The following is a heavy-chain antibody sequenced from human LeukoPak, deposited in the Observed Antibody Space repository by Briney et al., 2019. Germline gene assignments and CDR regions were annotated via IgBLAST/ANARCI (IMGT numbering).Heavy chain of an antibody. Sequence: PSETLSLTCTVSGASISSTTYYWGWIRQPPRKGLEWIASIYYSGSTYYNPSLKSRVTISVDTSKNQFSLKLSSVTAADTAVYYCARGRSFGYSYGHKFDYWGQGTLVTVSS. CDR1: GASISSTTYY. D-gene: IGHD5-18*01. CDR3: ARGRSFGYSYGHKFDY. CDR2: IYYSGST. J-gene: IGHJ4*02. V-gene: IGHV4-39*07.